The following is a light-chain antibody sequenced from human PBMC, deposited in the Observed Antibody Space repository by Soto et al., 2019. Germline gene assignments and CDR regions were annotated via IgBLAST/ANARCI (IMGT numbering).Light chain of an antibody. CDR3: QEYDNWPPWT. V-gene: IGKV1-9*01. J-gene: IGKJ1*01. CDR2: AAS. Sequence: DIQMTQSPSSLSASVGDRVTITCRASQGIISYLAWYQQKPGKAPKLLIYAASTLQSGVPSRFSGSGSGTEFTLTISSLQSEDFAVYYCQEYDNWPPWTFGHGTKVDIK. CDR1: QGIISY.